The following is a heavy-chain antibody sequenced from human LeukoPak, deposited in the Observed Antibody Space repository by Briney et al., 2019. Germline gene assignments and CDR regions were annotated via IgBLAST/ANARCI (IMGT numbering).Heavy chain of an antibody. D-gene: IGHD3-16*01. V-gene: IGHV4-39*01. Sequence: PSETLSLTCTVSGGSITSSTSYWDWIRQPPGKGLEWIGSINYSGSTYYNPSLKSRVTIVVDTSKNQFTLKLSSVTAADTAVYYCARMITWYFDLWGRATLVTVSS. CDR3: ARMITWYFDL. J-gene: IGHJ2*01. CDR1: GGSITSSTSY. CDR2: INYSGST.